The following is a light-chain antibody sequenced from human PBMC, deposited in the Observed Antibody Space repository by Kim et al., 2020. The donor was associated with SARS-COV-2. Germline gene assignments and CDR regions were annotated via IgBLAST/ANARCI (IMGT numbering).Light chain of an antibody. CDR1: SRDVVYYNS. J-gene: IGLJ1*01. Sequence: GQSITLPCPATSRDVVYYNSVSWYQQHTGKAPKLIIYDVSERASGVSNRFSGSQSGNTASLTISGLRAEDEGDYYCSSHTTSSTYVFGSGTKVTV. CDR3: SSHTTSSTYV. V-gene: IGLV2-14*03. CDR2: DVS.